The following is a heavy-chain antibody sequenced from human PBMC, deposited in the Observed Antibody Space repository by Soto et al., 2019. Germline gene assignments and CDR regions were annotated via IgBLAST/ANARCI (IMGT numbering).Heavy chain of an antibody. CDR1: GFTFSSYG. Sequence: GGSLRLSCAASGFTFSSYGMHWVRQAPGKGLEWVAVISYDGSNKYYADSVKGRFTISRDNSKNTLYLQMNSLRAEDTAVYYCAKDERMTTPFDYWGQGTLVTVSS. CDR2: ISYDGSNK. CDR3: AKDERMTTPFDY. J-gene: IGHJ4*02. V-gene: IGHV3-30*18. D-gene: IGHD4-4*01.